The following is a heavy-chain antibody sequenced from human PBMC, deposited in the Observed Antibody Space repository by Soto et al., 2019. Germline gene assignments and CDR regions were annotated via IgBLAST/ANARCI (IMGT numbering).Heavy chain of an antibody. D-gene: IGHD3-22*01. V-gene: IGHV3-23*01. Sequence: GSLSLSCASSGFTFRHYSMSWVRQPTGKGVEWVSTISVSDAVTSDAGSVRRQFTIYRENSKNPLYLQMNSLRAEDTAVYYCAMDAPGSGWLSYYWGQGARVNVS. CDR1: GFTFRHYS. CDR3: AMDAPGSGWLSYY. J-gene: IGHJ4*02. CDR2: ISVSDAVT.